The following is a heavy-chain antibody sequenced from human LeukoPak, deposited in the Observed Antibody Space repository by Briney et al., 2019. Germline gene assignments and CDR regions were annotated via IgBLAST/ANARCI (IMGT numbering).Heavy chain of an antibody. Sequence: SETLSLTCTVSGGSISSGSYYRSWIRQPAGKGLEWTGRIYTSGSTNYNPSLKSRVTISVDTSKNQFSLKLSSVTAADTAVYYCARGDSSGYWVDAFDIWGQGTMVTVSS. V-gene: IGHV4-61*02. CDR2: IYTSGST. D-gene: IGHD3-22*01. J-gene: IGHJ3*02. CDR3: ARGDSSGYWVDAFDI. CDR1: GGSISSGSYY.